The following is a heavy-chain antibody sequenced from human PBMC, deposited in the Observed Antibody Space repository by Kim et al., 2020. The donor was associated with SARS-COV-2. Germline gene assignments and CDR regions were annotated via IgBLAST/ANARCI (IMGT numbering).Heavy chain of an antibody. J-gene: IGHJ5*02. CDR1: GGSITSYY. Sequence: SETLSLTCTVSGGSITSYYWTWIRQPPGKGLEWIGNIYYSGNTNYNPSLRSRVTISLDTSKSQFSLKLASVTAADTAVYYCVRRADWFDPWGQGTLVTVS. V-gene: IGHV4-59*08. CDR2: IYYSGNT. CDR3: VRRADWFDP.